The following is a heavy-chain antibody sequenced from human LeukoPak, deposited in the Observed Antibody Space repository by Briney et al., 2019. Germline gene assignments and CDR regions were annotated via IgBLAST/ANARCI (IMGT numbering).Heavy chain of an antibody. CDR3: AKLEYYYGSGSPVDY. D-gene: IGHD3-10*01. Sequence: GGSLGLSCAASGFTFSSYAMSWVRQAPGKGLEWASAISGSGGSTYYADSVKGRFTISRDNSKNTLYLQMNSLRAEDTAVYYCAKLEYYYGSGSPVDYWGQGTLVTVSS. CDR2: ISGSGGST. V-gene: IGHV3-23*01. CDR1: GFTFSSYA. J-gene: IGHJ4*02.